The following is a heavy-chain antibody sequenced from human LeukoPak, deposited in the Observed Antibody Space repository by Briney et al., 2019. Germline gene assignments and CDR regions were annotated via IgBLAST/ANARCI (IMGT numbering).Heavy chain of an antibody. D-gene: IGHD6-6*01. V-gene: IGHV3-23*01. CDR1: GFTFSSYA. Sequence: PGGSLRLSCAASGFTFSSYAMSWVRQAPGKGLEWVSGFSVSDQTTYYADSVKGRFTISRDNAKNTLYLEINSLRAEDTAVYYCAKDNPPFSGSSSSYYYYYYMDVWGKGTTVTVSS. CDR3: AKDNPPFSGSSSSYYYYYYMDV. CDR2: FSVSDQTT. J-gene: IGHJ6*03.